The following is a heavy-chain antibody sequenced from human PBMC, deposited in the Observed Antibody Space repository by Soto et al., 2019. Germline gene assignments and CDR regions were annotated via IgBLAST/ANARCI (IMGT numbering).Heavy chain of an antibody. D-gene: IGHD6-13*01. Sequence: QVQLQESGPGLVKPSQTLSLTCTVSGSSISSGGYYWSWIRQHPGKGLEWIGYIYYSGSTYYNPSLKSRVTISVDTSKNQFSLKLSSVTAADTAVYYCAGYSSSSNRGYYFDYWGQGTLVTVSS. V-gene: IGHV4-31*03. J-gene: IGHJ4*02. CDR3: AGYSSSSNRGYYFDY. CDR2: IYYSGST. CDR1: GSSISSGGYY.